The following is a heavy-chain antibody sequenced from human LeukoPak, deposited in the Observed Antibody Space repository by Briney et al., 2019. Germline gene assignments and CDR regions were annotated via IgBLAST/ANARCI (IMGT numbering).Heavy chain of an antibody. D-gene: IGHD3-9*01. Sequence: GGSLRLSCAAPGFTFSSYAMSWVRQAPGKGLEWVSAISGSGGSTYYADSVKGRFTISRDNSKNTLYLQMNSLRAEDTAVYYCIRLTGYYYYGMDVWGQGTTVTVSS. CDR2: ISGSGGST. V-gene: IGHV3-23*01. CDR3: IRLTGYYYYGMDV. J-gene: IGHJ6*02. CDR1: GFTFSSYA.